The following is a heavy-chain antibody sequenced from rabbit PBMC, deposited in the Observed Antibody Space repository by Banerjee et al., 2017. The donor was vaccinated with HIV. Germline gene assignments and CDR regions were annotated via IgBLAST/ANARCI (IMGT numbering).Heavy chain of an antibody. Sequence: QQQLEESGGGLVKPGGTLTLTCKASGIDFSSYYYMCWVRQAPGKGLEWIACIYTGDGNTYYATWAKGRFTISKTSSTTVTLQMTSLTAADTATYFCARGEAFTVGFSSYGIYLDLWGPGTLVTVS. CDR1: GIDFSSYYY. V-gene: IGHV1S45*01. CDR3: ARGEAFTVGFSSYGIYLDL. J-gene: IGHJ4*01. CDR2: IYTGDGNT. D-gene: IGHD6-1*01.